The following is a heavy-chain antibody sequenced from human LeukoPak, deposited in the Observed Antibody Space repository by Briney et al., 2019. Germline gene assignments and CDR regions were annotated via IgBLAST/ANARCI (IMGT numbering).Heavy chain of an antibody. CDR3: AKDRRTAMAPTRANNWFDP. CDR1: GFTFSSYG. Sequence: PGGSLRLSCAASGFTFSSYGMHWVRQAPGKGLEWVAVIWYDGSNKYYADSVKGRFTISRDNSKNTLYLQMNSLRAEDTAVYYCAKDRRTAMAPTRANNWFDPWDQGTLVTVSS. J-gene: IGHJ5*02. D-gene: IGHD5-18*01. CDR2: IWYDGSNK. V-gene: IGHV3-33*06.